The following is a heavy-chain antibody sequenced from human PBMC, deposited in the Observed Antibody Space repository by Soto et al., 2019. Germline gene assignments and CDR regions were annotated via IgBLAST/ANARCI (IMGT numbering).Heavy chain of an antibody. CDR3: AKEDVNCSGGSCYSDDAFDI. V-gene: IGHV3-23*01. CDR1: GFTFSSYA. D-gene: IGHD2-15*01. J-gene: IGHJ3*02. CDR2: ISGSGGST. Sequence: GGSLRLSCAASGFTFSSYAMSWVRQAPGKGLEWVSAISGSGGSTYYADSVKGRFTISRDNSKNTLYLQMNSLRAEDTAVYYCAKEDVNCSGGSCYSDDAFDIWGQGTMVTVSS.